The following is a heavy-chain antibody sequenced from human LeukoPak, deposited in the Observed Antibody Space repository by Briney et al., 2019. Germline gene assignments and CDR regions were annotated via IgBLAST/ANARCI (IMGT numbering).Heavy chain of an antibody. D-gene: IGHD6-13*01. CDR3: ASYPAAADTYNWFDP. CDR1: GYTFTSYG. V-gene: IGHV1-18*01. CDR2: ISAYNGNT. Sequence: ASVKVSCKASGYTFTSYGISWVRQAPGQGLEWMGWISAYNGNTNYAQKLQGRVTMTTDTSTSTAYMELSRLRSDDTAVYYCASYPAAADTYNWFDPWGQGTLVTVSS. J-gene: IGHJ5*02.